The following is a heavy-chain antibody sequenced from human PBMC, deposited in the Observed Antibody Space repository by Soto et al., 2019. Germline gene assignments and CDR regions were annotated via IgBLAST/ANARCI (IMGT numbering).Heavy chain of an antibody. CDR3: ARDGPYYYGSGSYYSYYYYYGMDV. D-gene: IGHD3-10*01. Sequence: QVQLQQWGAGLLKPSETLSLTCAVYGGSFSGYYWSWIRQPPGKGLEWIGEINHSGSTNYNPSLKSRVTISVDTSKNQFSLKLSSVTAADTAVYYCARDGPYYYGSGSYYSYYYYYGMDVWGQGTTVTVSS. CDR2: INHSGST. J-gene: IGHJ6*02. V-gene: IGHV4-34*01. CDR1: GGSFSGYY.